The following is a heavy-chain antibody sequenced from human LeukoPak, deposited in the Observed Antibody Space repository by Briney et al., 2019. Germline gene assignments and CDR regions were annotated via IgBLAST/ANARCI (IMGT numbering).Heavy chain of an antibody. Sequence: GGSLRLSCAASGFTFSSYSMNWVRQAPGKGLEWVSSISSSSSYIYYADSVKGRFTISRDNAKNSLYLQMNSLRAEDTAVYYCARDSHKWFGELLVLYYGMDVWGQGTTVTVSS. J-gene: IGHJ6*02. CDR3: ARDSHKWFGELLVLYYGMDV. CDR2: ISSSSSYI. D-gene: IGHD3-10*01. V-gene: IGHV3-21*01. CDR1: GFTFSSYS.